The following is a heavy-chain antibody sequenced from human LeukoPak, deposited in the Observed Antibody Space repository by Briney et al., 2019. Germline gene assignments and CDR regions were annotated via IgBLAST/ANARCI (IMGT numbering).Heavy chain of an antibody. CDR1: GYTFTSYD. CDR3: ARSPHRAAAGASYYYYGMDV. D-gene: IGHD6-13*01. J-gene: IGHJ6*02. CDR2: MNPNSGNT. V-gene: IGHV1-8*01. Sequence: ASVKVSCKASGYTFTSYDINWVRQATGQGLEWMGWMNPNSGNTGYAQKFQGRVTMTRNTSISTAYMELSSLRSEDTAVYYCARSPHRAAAGASYYYYGMDVWGQGTTVTVSS.